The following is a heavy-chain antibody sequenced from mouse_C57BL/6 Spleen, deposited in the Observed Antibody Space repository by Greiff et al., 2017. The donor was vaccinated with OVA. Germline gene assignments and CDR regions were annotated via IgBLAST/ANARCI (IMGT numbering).Heavy chain of an antibody. CDR1: GYTFTSYW. CDR2: IDPSDSYT. D-gene: IGHD1-1*01. Sequence: VQLQQPGAELVMPGASVKLSCKASGYTFTSYWMHWVKQRPGQGLEWIGEIDPSDSYTNYNQKFKGKSTLTVDKSSSTAYMQLSSLTSEDSAVYYCARPTTVVAPYWYFDVWGTGTTVTVSS. J-gene: IGHJ1*03. V-gene: IGHV1-69*01. CDR3: ARPTTVVAPYWYFDV.